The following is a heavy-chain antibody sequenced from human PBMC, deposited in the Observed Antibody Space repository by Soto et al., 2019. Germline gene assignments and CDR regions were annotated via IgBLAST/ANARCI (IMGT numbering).Heavy chain of an antibody. CDR3: ARHRDSSGWEPRRAVEYNWFDP. CDR2: IYYSGST. D-gene: IGHD6-19*01. Sequence: SETLSLTCTVSGGSISSYYWSWIRQPPGKGLEWIGYIYYSGSTNYNPSLMSRVTISVDTSKNQFSLKLSSVTAADTAVYYCARHRDSSGWEPRRAVEYNWFDPWGQGTLVTVSS. V-gene: IGHV4-59*08. J-gene: IGHJ5*02. CDR1: GGSISSYY.